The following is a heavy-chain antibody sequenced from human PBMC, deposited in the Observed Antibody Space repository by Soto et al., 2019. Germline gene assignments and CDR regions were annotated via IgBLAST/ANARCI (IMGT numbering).Heavy chain of an antibody. CDR3: AADLDIVVVPAAHYYYGMDV. CDR1: GFTFTSSS. D-gene: IGHD2-2*03. V-gene: IGHV1-58*01. CDR2: IVVGSGNA. Sequence: SVEVSCKASGFTFTSSSVQWVRQARGQRLEWIGWIVVGSGNANYAQKFQERVTITRDMSTSTAYMELSSLRSEDTAVYYCAADLDIVVVPAAHYYYGMDVWGQGTTVTVSS. J-gene: IGHJ6*02.